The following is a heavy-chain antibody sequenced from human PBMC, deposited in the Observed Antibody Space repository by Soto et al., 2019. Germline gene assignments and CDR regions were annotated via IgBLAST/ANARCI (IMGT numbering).Heavy chain of an antibody. CDR2: ISSTTNYI. J-gene: IGHJ4*02. Sequence: GGSLRLSCAASGFTFTRYSMNWVRQAPGKGLEWVSSISSTTNYIYYGDSMKGRFTISRDNAKNSLYLEMNSLRAEDTAVYYCAREAEDLTSNFDYWGQGTLVTVSS. V-gene: IGHV3-21*06. CDR1: GFTFTRYS. CDR3: AREAEDLTSNFDY.